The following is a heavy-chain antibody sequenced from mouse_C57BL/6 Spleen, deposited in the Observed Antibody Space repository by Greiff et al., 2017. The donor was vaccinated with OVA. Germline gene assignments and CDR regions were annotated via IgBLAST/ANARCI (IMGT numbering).Heavy chain of an antibody. D-gene: IGHD4-1*01. V-gene: IGHV1-59*01. CDR2: IDPSDSYT. CDR3: ATANWDFDY. CDR1: SYTFTSYW. J-gene: IGHJ2*01. Sequence: VQLQQPGAELVRPGTSVKLSCKASSYTFTSYWMHWVKQRPGQGLEWIGVIDPSDSYTNYNQKFKGKATLTVDTSSSTAYMQLSSLTSEDSAVYYCATANWDFDYWGQGTTLTVSS.